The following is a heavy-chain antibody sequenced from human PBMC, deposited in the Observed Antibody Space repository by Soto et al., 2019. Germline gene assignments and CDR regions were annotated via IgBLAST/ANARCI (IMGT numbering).Heavy chain of an antibody. CDR2: INDDGSDR. CDR3: ARDPDY. CDR1: GFTFRSYL. J-gene: IGHJ4*02. V-gene: IGHV3-7*03. Sequence: GGSLSLSCAASGFTFRSYLMTWVRQAPGKGLEWVPNINDDGSDRYYVDSVKGRFTIFRDNAKNSLYLQMNSLRAEDTATYYCARDPDYWGQGTLVTVS.